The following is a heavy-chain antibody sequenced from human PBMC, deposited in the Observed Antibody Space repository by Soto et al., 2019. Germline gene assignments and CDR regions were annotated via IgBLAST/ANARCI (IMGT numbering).Heavy chain of an antibody. J-gene: IGHJ4*02. CDR2: IYYSGSA. D-gene: IGHD1-26*01. Sequence: QVQLQESGPGLVKPSETLSLTCTVSGGSISTYYWSWIRQPPGKGLEWIGYIYYSGSANYNPSPKSRVTISVDTSKNQCSLKLSSVTAADTAVYYCARDNGRGRPYYFDYWGQGTLVTVSS. CDR3: ARDNGRGRPYYFDY. CDR1: GGSISTYY. V-gene: IGHV4-59*01.